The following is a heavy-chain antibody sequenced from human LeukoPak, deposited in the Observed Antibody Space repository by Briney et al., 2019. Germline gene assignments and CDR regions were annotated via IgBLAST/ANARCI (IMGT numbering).Heavy chain of an antibody. D-gene: IGHD2-8*02. CDR3: ARGRVPLV. CDR1: GGSISSYY. J-gene: IGHJ4*02. CDR2: FYYSGST. Sequence: SETLSLTCTVSGGSISSYYYSWIRQPPGKGLEWIGYFYYSGSTNYNPSLKSRVTISVDASKNQFSLKLSSVTAADTAAYYCARGRVPLVWGQGTLVTVSS. V-gene: IGHV4-59*01.